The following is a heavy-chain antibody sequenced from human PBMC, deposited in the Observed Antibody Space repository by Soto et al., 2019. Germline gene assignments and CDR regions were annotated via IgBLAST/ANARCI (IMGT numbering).Heavy chain of an antibody. V-gene: IGHV1-69*01. J-gene: IGHJ5*01. CDR2: IIPMFGAA. CDR1: GGTFSSYA. D-gene: IGHD2-15*01. CDR3: ARDRVQIVAGTPNWFDS. Sequence: QVQLVQSGAEVKKPGSSVKVSCKASGGTFSSYAISWVRQAPGQGLEWMGGIIPMFGAADYAQKFQGRVTMTADESTSTVYMELSSLRSEDTAVYYCARDRVQIVAGTPNWFDSWGQGTLVTVSS.